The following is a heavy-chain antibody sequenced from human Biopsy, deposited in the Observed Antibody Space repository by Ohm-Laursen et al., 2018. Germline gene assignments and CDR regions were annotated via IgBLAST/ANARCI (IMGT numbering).Heavy chain of an antibody. CDR3: ARDRGYYSDRTVPGYFDL. J-gene: IGHJ2*01. CDR1: GDSVSSGSFY. CDR2: VYYTGST. V-gene: IGHV4-61*03. Sequence: SETLSLTCTVSGDSVSSGSFYWSWIRQPSGKGLQWIGYVYYTGSTDYNPSLQSRVTISVDTSKNHFSLRLRSVTPADTAIYYRARDRGYYSDRTVPGYFDLWGRGTLVTVSS. D-gene: IGHD3-22*01.